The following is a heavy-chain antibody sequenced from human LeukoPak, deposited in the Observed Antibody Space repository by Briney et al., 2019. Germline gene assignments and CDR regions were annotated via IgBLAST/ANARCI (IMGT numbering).Heavy chain of an antibody. CDR2: IFHSGTT. J-gene: IGHJ3*02. V-gene: IGHV4-38-2*01. Sequence: SETLSLTCAVSGYSISSGQFWGWIRQPPGKGLEWIGSIFHSGTTYYKASLKSRVTISVDTSKNQFSLSLSSVSAADTAVYYCARADQDIVVVVAATPFAFDIWGQGTMVTVSS. CDR3: ARADQDIVVVVAATPFAFDI. D-gene: IGHD2-15*01. CDR1: GYSISSGQF.